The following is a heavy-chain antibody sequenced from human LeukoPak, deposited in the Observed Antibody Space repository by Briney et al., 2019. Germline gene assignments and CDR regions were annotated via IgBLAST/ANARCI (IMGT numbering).Heavy chain of an antibody. J-gene: IGHJ4*02. V-gene: IGHV4-61*02. Sequence: PSETLSLTCTVSGGSISSGSYYWSWIRQPAGKGLEWIGRIYTSGSTNYNPSLKSRVTISVDTSKNQFSLKLSSVTAADTAVYYCATYPYSSSSEEDYWGPGTLVTVSS. CDR2: IYTSGST. D-gene: IGHD6-6*01. CDR3: ATYPYSSSSEEDY. CDR1: GGSISSGSYY.